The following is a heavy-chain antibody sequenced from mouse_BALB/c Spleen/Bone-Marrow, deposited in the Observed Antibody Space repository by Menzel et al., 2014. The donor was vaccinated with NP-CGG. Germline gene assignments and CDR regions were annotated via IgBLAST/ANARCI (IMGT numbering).Heavy chain of an antibody. J-gene: IGHJ4*01. CDR1: GFNIKDYY. V-gene: IGHV14-1*02. CDR3: ARGDGYAMDY. CDR2: IDPENGNT. Sequence: DVKLVESGAEIVRPGALVKLSCKASGFNIKDYYMQWVKQRPEQGLEWIGWIDPENGNTIYDPKFQGKASITADTSSNTAYLQLSSLTSEDTAVYYCARGDGYAMDYWGQGTSVTASS.